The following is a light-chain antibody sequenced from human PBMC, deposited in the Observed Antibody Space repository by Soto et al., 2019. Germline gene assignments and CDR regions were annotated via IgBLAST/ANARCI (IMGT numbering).Light chain of an antibody. CDR1: SSNIGAAYD. J-gene: IGLJ3*02. CDR3: QSYDSSLSDWV. Sequence: QSVLTQPPSVSGAPGQTVTISCTGSSSNIGAAYDVHWYRQLPATAPKLLIYGNSNRPSGVPDRFSGSKSGTSASLAITGLQAEDEADYYCQSYDSSLSDWVFGGGTQLTVL. CDR2: GNS. V-gene: IGLV1-40*01.